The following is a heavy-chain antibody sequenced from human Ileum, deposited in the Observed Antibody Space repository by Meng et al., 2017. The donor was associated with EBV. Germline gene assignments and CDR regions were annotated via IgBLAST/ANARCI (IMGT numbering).Heavy chain of an antibody. D-gene: IGHD3-22*01. CDR1: XYTFTSYA. V-gene: IGHV7-4-1*02. J-gene: IGHJ2*01. Sequence: QVQLVQSGSELKKPXASXKVSXXASXYTFTSYAMNWVRQAPGQGLEWMGWINTNTGNPTYAQGFTGRFVLSSDTSVSTANLQISSLKAEDTAVYYCARGGPYPDSSGFHWYFDLWGRGTLVTVSS. CDR3: ARGGPYPDSSGFHWYFDL. CDR2: INTNTGNP.